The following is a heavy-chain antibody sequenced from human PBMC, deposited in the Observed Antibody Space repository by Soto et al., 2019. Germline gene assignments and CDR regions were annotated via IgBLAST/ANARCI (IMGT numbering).Heavy chain of an antibody. J-gene: IGHJ6*03. V-gene: IGHV3-73*01. Sequence: GSLRLSCAASGFTFSGSAMHWVRQASGKGLEWVGRIRSKANNYATAYGASVKGRFTISRDDSKNTAYMQMNSLKTEDTALYYCSIHSSDFWSGKPPYYMDVWGKGTTVTVSS. CDR1: GFTFSGSA. D-gene: IGHD3-3*01. CDR3: SIHSSDFWSGKPPYYMDV. CDR2: IRSKANNYAT.